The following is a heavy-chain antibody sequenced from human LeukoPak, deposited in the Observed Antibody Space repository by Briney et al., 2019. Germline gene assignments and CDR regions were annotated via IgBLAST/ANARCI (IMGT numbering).Heavy chain of an antibody. D-gene: IGHD4-23*01. J-gene: IGHJ4*02. CDR3: ARDSTALLDYGGIDY. CDR1: GGSISSYY. Sequence: SETLSVTCTVSGGSISSYYWSWIRQPAGKALEWIGRIYSSGNTNYNPSLESRVTMSVDTSKNQFSLKLTSVTAADTAVYYCARDSTALLDYGGIDYWGQGTLVTVSS. CDR2: IYSSGNT. V-gene: IGHV4-4*07.